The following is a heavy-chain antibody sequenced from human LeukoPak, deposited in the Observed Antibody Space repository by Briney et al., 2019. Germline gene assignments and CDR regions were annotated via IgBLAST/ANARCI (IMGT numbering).Heavy chain of an antibody. D-gene: IGHD2-8*01. CDR2: IIPIFGTA. CDR1: GGTFSSYA. V-gene: IGHV1-69*13. Sequence: SVKVSCKASGGTFSSYAISWVRQAPGQGLEWMGGIIPIFGTANYAQKSQGRVTITADESTSTAYMELSSLRSEDTAVYYCASSLVYAQSANFDYWGQGTLVTVSS. CDR3: ASSLVYAQSANFDY. J-gene: IGHJ4*02.